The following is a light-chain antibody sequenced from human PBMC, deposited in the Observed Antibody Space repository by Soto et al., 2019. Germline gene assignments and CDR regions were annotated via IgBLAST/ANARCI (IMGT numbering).Light chain of an antibody. CDR2: LGA. J-gene: IGKJ1*01. V-gene: IGKV2-28*01. CDR1: ESLLHKNGYYY. Sequence: VKSHPPLSLHAASGEPAAISVRSSESLLHKNGYYYLDWCVQKPGQSPQLLIYLGANRASRVPDRFSGSGSGTDFTLKISRVEAEDVGVYYCMQALQTPRAFGQGTKVDIK. CDR3: MQALQTPRA.